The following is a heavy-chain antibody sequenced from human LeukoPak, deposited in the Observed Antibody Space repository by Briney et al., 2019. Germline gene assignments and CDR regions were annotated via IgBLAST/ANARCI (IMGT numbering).Heavy chain of an antibody. CDR1: GFTFSSYG. J-gene: IGHJ4*02. D-gene: IGHD2-15*01. V-gene: IGHV3-33*06. Sequence: GGSLRLSCAASGFTFSSYGMHWVRQAPDKGLEWVALIWYDGSDKYYADSVKGRFTISRDNSKNTLYLQMNSLRAEDTAVYYCAKGYCSGGSCAHFDYWGQGTLVTVSS. CDR3: AKGYCSGGSCAHFDY. CDR2: IWYDGSDK.